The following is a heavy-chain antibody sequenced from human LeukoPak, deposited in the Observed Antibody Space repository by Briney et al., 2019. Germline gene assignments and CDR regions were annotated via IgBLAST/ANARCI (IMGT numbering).Heavy chain of an antibody. V-gene: IGHV3-20*04. CDR2: INWNGGST. D-gene: IGHD2-21*02. J-gene: IGHJ4*02. CDR3: ARVVGMTYYFDY. CDR1: GFTFDDYG. Sequence: PGGSLRLSCAASGFTFDDYGMSWVRQAPGKGLEWVSGINWNGGSTGYADSVKGRFTTSRDNAKNSLYLQMNSLRAEDTALYYCARVVGMTYYFDYWGQGTLVTVSS.